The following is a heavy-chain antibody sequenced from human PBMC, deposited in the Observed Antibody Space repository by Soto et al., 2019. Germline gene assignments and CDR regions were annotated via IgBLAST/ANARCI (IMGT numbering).Heavy chain of an antibody. CDR2: ISSSSSTI. V-gene: IGHV3-48*01. CDR3: AREGAAGTFDY. J-gene: IGHJ4*02. D-gene: IGHD6-13*01. Sequence: EVQLVESGGGLVQPGGSLRLSCAASGFTFSSYSMNWVRQAPGKGLEWVSYISSSSSTIYYADSVKGRFTISRDNAKNSLYLQMISLRAEDTAVYYCAREGAAGTFDYWGQGTLVTVSS. CDR1: GFTFSSYS.